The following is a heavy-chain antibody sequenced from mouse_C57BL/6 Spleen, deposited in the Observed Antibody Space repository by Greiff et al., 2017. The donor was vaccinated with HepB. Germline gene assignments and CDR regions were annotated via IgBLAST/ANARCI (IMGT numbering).Heavy chain of an antibody. CDR2: IYPGDGDT. CDR1: GYAFSSSW. Sequence: QVQLQQSGPELVKPGASVKISCKASGYAFSSSWMNWVKQRPGKGLEWIGRIYPGDGDTNYNGKFKGKATLTADKSSSTAYMQLSSLTSEDSAVYFCASSGQYYYAMDYWGQGTSVTVSS. J-gene: IGHJ4*01. CDR3: ASSGQYYYAMDY. V-gene: IGHV1-82*01. D-gene: IGHD3-2*02.